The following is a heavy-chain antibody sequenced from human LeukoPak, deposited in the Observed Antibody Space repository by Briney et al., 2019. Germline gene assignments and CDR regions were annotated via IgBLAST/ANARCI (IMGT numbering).Heavy chain of an antibody. Sequence: HPGGSLRLSCVVSGFKLSRHWMSWVRRAPGKGLEWVGNINQDGSDTYHADSVKGRFAISRDNAKTSLYLQMSSLRADDTAVYYCATQAYALFGQWGQGTLVTVSS. J-gene: IGHJ4*02. CDR2: INQDGSDT. CDR3: ATQAYALFGQ. CDR1: GFKLSRHW. D-gene: IGHD2-2*01. V-gene: IGHV3-7*03.